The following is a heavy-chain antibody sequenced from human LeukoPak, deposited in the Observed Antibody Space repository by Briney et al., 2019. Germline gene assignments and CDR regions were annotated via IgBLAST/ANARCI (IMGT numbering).Heavy chain of an antibody. Sequence: GGSLELSCAASGFTFSGSAIHWVRQSSGKGLEWVGQIDKKDKSYATATAYAASVTGRFTISRDDSINTAYLQMKSLRTEDTALYYCTRDSGTYNWFDPWGQGTLVTVSS. CDR2: IDKKDKSYATAT. CDR3: TRDSGTYNWFDP. V-gene: IGHV3-73*01. D-gene: IGHD1-26*01. J-gene: IGHJ5*02. CDR1: GFTFSGSA.